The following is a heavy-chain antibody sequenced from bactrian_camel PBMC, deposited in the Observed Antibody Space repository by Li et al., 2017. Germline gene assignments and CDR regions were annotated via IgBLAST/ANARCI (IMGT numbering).Heavy chain of an antibody. CDR3: AAARLACYVLGSVPLKKYLYNY. D-gene: IGHD3*01. CDR2: IDYDGST. Sequence: VQLVESGGGSVQAGGSLRLSCAASGYTYSTYCMAWFRQAPGKEREGIASIDYDGSTVYDDSVKGRFTITRDKAKNTQYLEMNSMAPEDPAVYYCAAARLACYVLGSVPLKKYLYNYWGQGTQVTVS. V-gene: IGHV3S59*01. CDR1: GYTYSTYC. J-gene: IGHJ4*01.